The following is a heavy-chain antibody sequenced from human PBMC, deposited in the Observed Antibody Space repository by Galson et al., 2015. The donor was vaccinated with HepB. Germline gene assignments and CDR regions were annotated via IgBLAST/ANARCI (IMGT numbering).Heavy chain of an antibody. CDR1: GFTFSSYA. Sequence: SLRLSCAASGFTFSSYAMHWVRQAPGKGLEWVAVISYDGSNKYYADSVKGRFTISRDNSKNTLYLQMNSLRAEDTAVYYCARDQVNYGMDVWGQGTTVTVSS. CDR3: ARDQVNYGMDV. V-gene: IGHV3-30-3*01. CDR2: ISYDGSNK. J-gene: IGHJ6*02.